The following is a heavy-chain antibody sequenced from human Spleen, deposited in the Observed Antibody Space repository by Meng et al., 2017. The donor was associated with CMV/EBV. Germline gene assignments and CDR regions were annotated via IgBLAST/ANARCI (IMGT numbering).Heavy chain of an antibody. V-gene: IGHV4-61*01. CDR1: GGSVSSRSYY. CDR2: IFYSGST. J-gene: IGHJ4*02. Sequence: SETLSLTCTVSGGSVSSRSYYWSWIRQPPGKGLEWIGYIFYSGSTNYNPSLKSRVTILVDTSKNQFSLRLSSVTAADTAVYYCAKGYSNYRVWGQGTLVTVSS. CDR3: AKGYSNYRV. D-gene: IGHD4-11*01.